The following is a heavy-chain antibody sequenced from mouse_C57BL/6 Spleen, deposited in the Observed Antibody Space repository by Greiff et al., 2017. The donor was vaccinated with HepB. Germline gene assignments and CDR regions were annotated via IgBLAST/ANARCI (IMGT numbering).Heavy chain of an antibody. J-gene: IGHJ2*01. CDR1: GYTFTSYW. D-gene: IGHD2-1*01. Sequence: QVQLQQPGAELVKPGASVKLSCKASGYTFTSYWMHWVKQRPGRGLEWIGRIDPNSGGTKYNEKFKSKATLTVDKPSSTAYMQISSLTSEDSAVYYCARLLWPTREGFDYWGQGTTLTVSS. V-gene: IGHV1-72*01. CDR3: ARLLWPTREGFDY. CDR2: IDPNSGGT.